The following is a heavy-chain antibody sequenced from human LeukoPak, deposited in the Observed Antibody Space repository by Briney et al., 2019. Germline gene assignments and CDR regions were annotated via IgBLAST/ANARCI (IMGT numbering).Heavy chain of an antibody. J-gene: IGHJ4*02. D-gene: IGHD3-10*01. Sequence: GGSLRLSCAASGFTFDDYGRSWVRQAPGKGLEWVSGINWSGGSTGYAVSVKGRFTISRDNAKNSLYLQMNSPRANDTALYYCARESMYYYGSGSDSYWSQGTLVTVSS. CDR2: INWSGGST. CDR3: ARESMYYYGSGSDSY. CDR1: GFTFDDYG. V-gene: IGHV3-20*04.